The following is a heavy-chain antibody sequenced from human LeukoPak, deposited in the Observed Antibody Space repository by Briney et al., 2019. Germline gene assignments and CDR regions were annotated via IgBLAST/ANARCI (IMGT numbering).Heavy chain of an antibody. Sequence: SETLSLTCTVSGGSISSGGYYWSWIRQHPGKGLEWIGYIYYSGSTYYNPSLKSRVTISVDTSKNQFSLKLSSVTAADTAVYYCARDIAAAGFDIWGQGTMVTVSS. CDR1: GGSISSGGYY. CDR3: ARDIAAAGFDI. D-gene: IGHD6-13*01. J-gene: IGHJ3*02. CDR2: IYYSGST. V-gene: IGHV4-31*03.